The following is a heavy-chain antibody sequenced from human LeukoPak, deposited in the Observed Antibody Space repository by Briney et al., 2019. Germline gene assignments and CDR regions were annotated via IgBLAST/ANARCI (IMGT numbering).Heavy chain of an antibody. Sequence: SETLSLTCTVSGGSICSSSYYWGWIRQPPGKGLEWIGSIYYSGSTYYNPSLKSRVTISVDTSKNQFSLKLSSVTAADTAVYYCARQGFYYGSGSYYNPARYYFDYWGQGTLVTVSS. V-gene: IGHV4-39*01. D-gene: IGHD3-10*01. CDR3: ARQGFYYGSGSYYNPARYYFDY. CDR1: GGSICSSSYY. CDR2: IYYSGST. J-gene: IGHJ4*02.